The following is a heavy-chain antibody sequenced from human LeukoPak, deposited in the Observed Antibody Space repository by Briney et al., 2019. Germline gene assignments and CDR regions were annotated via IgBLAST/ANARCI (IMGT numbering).Heavy chain of an antibody. CDR3: AREVAALGPFDY. J-gene: IGHJ4*02. D-gene: IGHD6-19*01. V-gene: IGHV4-59*01. Sequence: SETLSLTCTVSGGSISSYYWSWIRQPPGEGLEWIGYIYYSGSTNYNPSLKSRVTISVDTSKNQFSLKLSSVTAADTAVYYCAREVAALGPFDYWGQGTLVTVSS. CDR1: GGSISSYY. CDR2: IYYSGST.